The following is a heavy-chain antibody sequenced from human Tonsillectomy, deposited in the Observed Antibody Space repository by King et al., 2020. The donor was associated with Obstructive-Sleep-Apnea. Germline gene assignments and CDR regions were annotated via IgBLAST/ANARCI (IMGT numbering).Heavy chain of an antibody. V-gene: IGHV4-38-2*02. Sequence: QLQESGPGLVKPSETLSLTCTVSGYSISSGYYWGWIRQPPGKGLEWIGSIYHSGSTYYNPSLKSRVTISVDTSKNQFSLKRSSVTAADTAVYYCARGYGGSGIEVWFDPWGQGTLVTVSS. CDR2: IYHSGST. D-gene: IGHD3-10*01. CDR3: ARGYGGSGIEVWFDP. CDR1: GYSISSGYY. J-gene: IGHJ5*02.